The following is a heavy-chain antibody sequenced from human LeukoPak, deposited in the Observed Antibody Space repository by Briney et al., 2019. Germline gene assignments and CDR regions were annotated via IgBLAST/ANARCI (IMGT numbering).Heavy chain of an antibody. V-gene: IGHV5-51*01. CDR2: IYPGDSDT. D-gene: IGHD5-24*01. CDR3: ARHGGSRDGYENWFDP. Sequence: GESLKISCKGSGYSFTSYWIGWVRQMPGKGLEWMGIIYPGDSDTRYSPSFQGQVTISADKSISTAYLQWSSLKASDTAMYYCARHGGSRDGYENWFDPWGQGTLVTVSS. J-gene: IGHJ5*02. CDR1: GYSFTSYW.